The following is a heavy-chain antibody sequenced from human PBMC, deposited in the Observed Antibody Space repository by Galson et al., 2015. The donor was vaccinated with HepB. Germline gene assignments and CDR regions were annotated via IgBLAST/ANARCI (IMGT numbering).Heavy chain of an antibody. J-gene: IGHJ4*02. CDR1: GFTFSSYW. V-gene: IGHV3-74*01. CDR3: ARVRRWLQYFDY. CDR2: INSDGSST. Sequence: SLRLSCAASGFTFSSYWMHWVRQAPGKGLVWVSRINSDGSSTSYADSVKGRFTISRDNAKNTLYLQMNSLRAEDTAVYYCARVRRWLQYFDYWGQGTLVTVSS. D-gene: IGHD5-24*01.